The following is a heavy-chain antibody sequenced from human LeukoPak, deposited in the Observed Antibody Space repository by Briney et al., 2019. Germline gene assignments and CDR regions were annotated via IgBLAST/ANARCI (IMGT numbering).Heavy chain of an antibody. CDR1: GFTFSSYS. CDR3: ARLARGHCSSTSCYFPFDY. V-gene: IGHV3-21*01. D-gene: IGHD2-2*01. Sequence: GGSLRLSCAASGFTFSSYSMNWVRQAPGKGLEWVSSISSCSSYIYYADSVKGRFTISRDNAKNSLYLQMNSLRAEDTAVYYCARLARGHCSSTSCYFPFDYWGQGTLVTVSS. J-gene: IGHJ4*02. CDR2: ISSCSSYI.